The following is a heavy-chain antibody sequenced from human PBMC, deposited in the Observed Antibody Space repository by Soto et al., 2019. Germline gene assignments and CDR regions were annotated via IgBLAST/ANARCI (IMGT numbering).Heavy chain of an antibody. D-gene: IGHD5-12*01. J-gene: IGHJ6*03. Sequence: ASVKVSCKASGYTFTGYYMHWVRQAPGQGLEWMGWINPNSGGTNYAQKFQGWVTMTRDTSISTAYMELSRLRSDDTAVYYCARRFRGYSGYDPTLKELEYYYMDVWGKGTTVTVSS. CDR3: ARRFRGYSGYDPTLKELEYYYMDV. CDR1: GYTFTGYY. CDR2: INPNSGGT. V-gene: IGHV1-2*04.